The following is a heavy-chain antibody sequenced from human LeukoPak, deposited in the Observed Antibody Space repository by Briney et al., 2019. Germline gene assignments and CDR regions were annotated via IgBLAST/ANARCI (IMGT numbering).Heavy chain of an antibody. CDR2: ISAYNGNT. CDR1: DYTFTSYG. D-gene: IGHD6-13*01. CDR3: ARDLKMAAAGTGGY. J-gene: IGHJ4*02. Sequence: ASVKVSCKASDYTFTSYGISWVRQAPGQGLEWMGWISAYNGNTNYAQKLQGRVTMTTDTSTSTAYMELRSLRSDDTAVYYCARDLKMAAAGTGGYWGQGTLVTVSS. V-gene: IGHV1-18*01.